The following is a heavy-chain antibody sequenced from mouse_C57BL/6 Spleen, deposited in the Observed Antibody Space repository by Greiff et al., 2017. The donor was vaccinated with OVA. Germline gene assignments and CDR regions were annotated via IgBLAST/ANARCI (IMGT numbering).Heavy chain of an antibody. V-gene: IGHV5-4*01. CDR2: ISDGGSYT. J-gene: IGHJ1*03. Sequence: DVKLVESGGGLVKPGGSLKLSCAASGFTFSSYAMSWVRQTPEKRLEWVATISDGGSYTYSPDDVKGRFTISRDNVKNNLYLQMSHLKSEDTAMYYCARDKGVDWYFDVWGTGTTVTVSS. CDR1: GFTFSSYA. CDR3: ARDKGVDWYFDV. D-gene: IGHD1-3*01.